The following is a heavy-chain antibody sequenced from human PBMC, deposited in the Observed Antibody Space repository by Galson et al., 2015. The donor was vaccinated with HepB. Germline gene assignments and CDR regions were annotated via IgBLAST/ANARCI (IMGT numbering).Heavy chain of an antibody. J-gene: IGHJ6*03. CDR1: GFTFSSYA. Sequence: SLRLSCAASGFTFSSYAMSWVRQAPGKGLEWVSAISGSGGSTYYADSVKGRFTISRDNSKNTLYLQMNSLRAEDTAVYYCAKVAVAGRYYYYYMDVWGKGTTVTVSS. V-gene: IGHV3-23*01. D-gene: IGHD6-19*01. CDR3: AKVAVAGRYYYYYMDV. CDR2: ISGSGGST.